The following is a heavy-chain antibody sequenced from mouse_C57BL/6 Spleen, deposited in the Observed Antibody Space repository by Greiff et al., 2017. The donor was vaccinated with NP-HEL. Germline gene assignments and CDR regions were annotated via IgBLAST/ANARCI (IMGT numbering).Heavy chain of an antibody. Sequence: EVQLVESGPGLVKPSQSLSLTCSVTGYSITSGYYWNWIRQFPGNKLEWMGYISYDGSNTSNPSLKNRISITRDTAKNQFFLKLNSVTTEDTATYYCARAPNYDGSSYWYFDVWGTGTTVTVSS. D-gene: IGHD1-1*01. CDR2: ISYDGSN. CDR3: ARAPNYDGSSYWYFDV. V-gene: IGHV3-6*01. J-gene: IGHJ1*03. CDR1: GYSITSGYY.